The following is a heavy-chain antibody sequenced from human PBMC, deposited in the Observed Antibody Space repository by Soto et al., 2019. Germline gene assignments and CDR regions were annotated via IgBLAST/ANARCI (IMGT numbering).Heavy chain of an antibody. Sequence: PGGSLRLCCAASGFTFSSYAMSWVRQAPGKGLEWVSAISGSGGSTYYADSVKGRFTISRDNAKNSLYLQMNSLRAEDTALFYCARSPYNHLLXFDYWALRTLVTVSS. CDR3: ARSPYNHLLXFDY. CDR2: ISGSGGST. V-gene: IGHV3-23*01. D-gene: IGHD1-20*01. CDR1: GFTFSSYA. J-gene: IGHJ4*02.